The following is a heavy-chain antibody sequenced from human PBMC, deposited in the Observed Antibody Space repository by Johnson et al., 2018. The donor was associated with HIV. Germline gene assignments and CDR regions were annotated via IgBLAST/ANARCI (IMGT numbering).Heavy chain of an antibody. V-gene: IGHV3-7*05. Sequence: VQLVESGGGLVKPGGSLRLSCAASGFTFSDYYMSWIRQAPGKGLEWVANIKQDGSEKYYVDSVKGRFTISRDNAKNTLYLQMNSLRAEDTAVYYCAKERHLVRAFDIWGQGTMVTVSS. CDR3: AKERHLVRAFDI. CDR2: IKQDGSEK. CDR1: GFTFSDYY. D-gene: IGHD6-6*01. J-gene: IGHJ3*02.